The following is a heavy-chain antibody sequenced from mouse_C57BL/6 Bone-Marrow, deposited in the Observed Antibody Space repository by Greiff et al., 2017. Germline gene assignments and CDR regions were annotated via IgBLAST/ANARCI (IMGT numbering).Heavy chain of an antibody. CDR2: IYPSDSET. V-gene: IGHV1-61*01. Sequence: QVQLQQPGAELVRPGSSVKLSCKASGYTFTSYWMDWVKQRPGQGLEWIGNIYPSDSETHYNQKFKDKATLHVDKSSSTAYMQLRSLTSEASAVYYCALTGIYFDYWGQGTTLTVSS. CDR1: GYTFTSYW. D-gene: IGHD4-1*01. J-gene: IGHJ2*01. CDR3: ALTGIYFDY.